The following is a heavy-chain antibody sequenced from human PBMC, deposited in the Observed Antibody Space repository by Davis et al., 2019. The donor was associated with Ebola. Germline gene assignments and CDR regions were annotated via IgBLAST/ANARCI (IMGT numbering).Heavy chain of an antibody. J-gene: IGHJ4*02. CDR1: GYTFTSYY. D-gene: IGHD2-2*01. CDR2: INPSGGST. V-gene: IGHV1-46*01. CDR3: ARTLLTAAAPDY. Sequence: ASVKVSCKASGYTFTSYYMHWVRQAPGQGLEWMGIINPSGGSTSYAQKFQGRVTMTRDTSTSTVYMELSSLRSDDTAVYYCARTLLTAAAPDYWGQGTLVTVSS.